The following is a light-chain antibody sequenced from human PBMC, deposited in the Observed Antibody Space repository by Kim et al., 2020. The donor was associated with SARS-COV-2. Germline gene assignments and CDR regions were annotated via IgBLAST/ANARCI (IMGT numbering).Light chain of an antibody. V-gene: IGKV1-6*01. CDR3: LQDYKYPWT. J-gene: IGKJ1*01. CDR1: QDIEND. CDR2: AAS. Sequence: ASVGDRVTFTCRSMQDIENDLSWYQQKPGQAPKLLIYAASSLQSGVPSRFSGSGSGTDFTLTISSLQPDDFATYYCLQDYKYPWTFGQGTKVEIK.